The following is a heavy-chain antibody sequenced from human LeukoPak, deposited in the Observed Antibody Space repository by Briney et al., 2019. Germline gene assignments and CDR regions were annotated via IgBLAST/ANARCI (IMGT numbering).Heavy chain of an antibody. CDR2: ISGSGGST. CDR3: AKFLPTHIVVANYYFDY. J-gene: IGHJ4*02. Sequence: GGSLRLSCAASGFTFSSYAMSWVRQAPGKGLEWVSAISGSGGSTYYADSVKGRFTISRDNSKHTLYLQMNSLRAEDTAVYYCAKFLPTHIVVANYYFDYWGQGTLVTVSS. V-gene: IGHV3-23*01. CDR1: GFTFSSYA. D-gene: IGHD2-21*01.